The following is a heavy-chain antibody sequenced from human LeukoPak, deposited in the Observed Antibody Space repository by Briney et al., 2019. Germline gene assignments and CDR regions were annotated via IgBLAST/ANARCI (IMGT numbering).Heavy chain of an antibody. J-gene: IGHJ4*02. CDR2: ISGSGGST. D-gene: IGHD3-16*01. Sequence: GGSLRLSCAASGFTFSSYAMSWVRQAPGKGLERVSAISGSGGSTYYADSVKGRFTISRDNSKNTLYLRMNSLRAEDTAVYYCARRGGSYDYVWKNYRETGYLDYWGQGTLVTVSS. CDR3: ARRGGSYDYVWKNYRETGYLDY. V-gene: IGHV3-23*01. CDR1: GFTFSSYA.